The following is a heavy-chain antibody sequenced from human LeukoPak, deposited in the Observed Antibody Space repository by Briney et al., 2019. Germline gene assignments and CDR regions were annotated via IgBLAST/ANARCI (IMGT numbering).Heavy chain of an antibody. CDR3: ARDIPLGASYFDY. Sequence: GGSLRLSCAASGFTFSKYWMSWVRQAPGKGLEWVANIQERGSESYYVDSVKGRFIISRDNAKNSLYLQMNGLRAEDTAVYYCARDIPLGASYFDYWGQGSLVIVSS. D-gene: IGHD3-3*01. CDR2: IQERGSES. V-gene: IGHV3-7*01. J-gene: IGHJ4*02. CDR1: GFTFSKYW.